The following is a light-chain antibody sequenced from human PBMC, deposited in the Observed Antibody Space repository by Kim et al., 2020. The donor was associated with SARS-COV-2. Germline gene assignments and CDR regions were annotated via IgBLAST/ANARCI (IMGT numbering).Light chain of an antibody. J-gene: IGLJ1*01. CDR3: CSYAGSSTLYV. CDR2: EVS. Sequence: QSALTQPASVSGSPGQSITISCTGTSSDVGSYNLVSWYQQHPGKAPKLMIYEVSKRPSGVSHRFSGSKSGNTASRTISGLQAEDEADYYCCSYAGSSTLYVFGTGTKVTVL. CDR1: SSDVGSYNL. V-gene: IGLV2-23*02.